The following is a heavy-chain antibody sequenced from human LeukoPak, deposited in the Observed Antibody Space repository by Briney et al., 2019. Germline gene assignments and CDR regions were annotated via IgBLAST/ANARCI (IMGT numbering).Heavy chain of an antibody. J-gene: IGHJ4*02. CDR1: GGSIRSSSYY. V-gene: IGHV4-39*07. CDR3: ARALYYYGSGSSHFDY. CDR2: INHSGST. D-gene: IGHD3-10*01. Sequence: SETLSLTCTVSGGSIRSSSYYWGWIRQPPGKGLEWIGEINHSGSTNYNPSLKSRVTISVDTSKNQFSLKLSSVTAADTAVYYCARALYYYGSGSSHFDYWGQGTLVTVSS.